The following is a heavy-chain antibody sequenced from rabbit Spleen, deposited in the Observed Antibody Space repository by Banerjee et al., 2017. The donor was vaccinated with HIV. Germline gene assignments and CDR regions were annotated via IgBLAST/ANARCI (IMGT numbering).Heavy chain of an antibody. CDR1: GFSFSDRDV. J-gene: IGHJ4*01. CDR3: ARDTSSVPYHMNL. D-gene: IGHD1-1*01. V-gene: IGHV1S45*01. CDR2: INTATGKD. Sequence: QEQLVESGGGLVQPTGSLTLTCKASGFSFSDRDVMCWVRQAPGKGLEWIACINTATGKDVYANWVNGRFTISRTSSTTVTLQMTSLAAADTATYFCARDTSSVPYHMNLWGPGTLVTVS.